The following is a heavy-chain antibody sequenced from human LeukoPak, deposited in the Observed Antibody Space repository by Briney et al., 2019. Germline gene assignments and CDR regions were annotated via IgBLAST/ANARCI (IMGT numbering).Heavy chain of an antibody. V-gene: IGHV4-34*01. CDR2: IYHSGST. J-gene: IGHJ6*03. CDR1: GGSFSGYY. Sequence: PSETLSLTCAVYGGSFSGYYWSWIRQPPGKGLEWIGSIYHSGSTYYNPSLKSRVTISVDTSKNQFSLKLSSVTAADTAVYYCARGSVARSDYYYMDVWGKGTTVTVSS. D-gene: IGHD4-23*01. CDR3: ARGSVARSDYYYMDV.